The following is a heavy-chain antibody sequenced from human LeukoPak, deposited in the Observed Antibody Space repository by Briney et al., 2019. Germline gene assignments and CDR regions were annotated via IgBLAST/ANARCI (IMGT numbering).Heavy chain of an antibody. CDR1: GFTVNSNY. CDR2: IYSGGNT. CDR3: ARGEGSSGWSPFDS. V-gene: IGHV3-53*01. Sequence: GGSLRLSCAASGFTVNSNYMSCVRQAPGKGLEWVSVIYSGGNTYYADSVKGRFTISRDNPKNTLYLQMTSLRAEDTAVYYCARGEGSSGWSPFDSWGQGTLVTVSS. D-gene: IGHD6-19*01. J-gene: IGHJ4*02.